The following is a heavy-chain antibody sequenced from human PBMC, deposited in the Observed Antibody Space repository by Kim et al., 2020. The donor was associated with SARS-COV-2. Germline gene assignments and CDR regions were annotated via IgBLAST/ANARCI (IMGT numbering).Heavy chain of an antibody. Sequence: GGSLRLSCAASGFTFDDYTMHWVRQAPGKGLEWVSLISWDGGSTYYADSVKGRFTISRDNSKNSLYLQMNSLRTEDTALYFCAKDIQVSGCYDGWCYYYYYGMDVWGQGTTVTVSS. D-gene: IGHD2-2*01. CDR3: AKDIQVSGCYDGWCYYYYYGMDV. CDR1: GFTFDDYT. CDR2: ISWDGGST. V-gene: IGHV3-43*01. J-gene: IGHJ6*02.